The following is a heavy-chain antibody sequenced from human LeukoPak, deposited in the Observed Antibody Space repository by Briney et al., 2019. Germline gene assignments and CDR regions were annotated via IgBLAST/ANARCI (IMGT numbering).Heavy chain of an antibody. CDR2: INHSGST. CDR1: GGSFSGYY. CDR3: ARGKGYSSSWAYYYYYMDV. J-gene: IGHJ6*03. Sequence: SETLSLTCAVYGGSFSGYYWSWIRQPPGKGLEWIGEINHSGSTNYNPSLKSRVTLSVDTSKDQFSLKLSSVTAADTAVYYCARGKGYSSSWAYYYYYMDVWGKGTTVTISS. D-gene: IGHD6-13*01. V-gene: IGHV4-34*01.